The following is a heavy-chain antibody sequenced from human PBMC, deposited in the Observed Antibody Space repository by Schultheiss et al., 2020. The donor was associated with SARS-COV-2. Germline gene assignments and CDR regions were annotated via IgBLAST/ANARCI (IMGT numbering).Heavy chain of an antibody. CDR2: ISAYNGNT. V-gene: IGHV1-18*04. J-gene: IGHJ6*02. CDR3: AREFDRGYCSGGSCHTGYYYYGMDV. CDR1: GYTFTGYY. D-gene: IGHD2-15*01. Sequence: GESLKISCKASGYTFTGYYMHWVRQAPGQGLEWMGWISAYNGNTNYAQKLQGRVTMTTDTSTSTAYMELRSLRSDDTAVYYCAREFDRGYCSGGSCHTGYYYYGMDVWGQGTTVTVSS.